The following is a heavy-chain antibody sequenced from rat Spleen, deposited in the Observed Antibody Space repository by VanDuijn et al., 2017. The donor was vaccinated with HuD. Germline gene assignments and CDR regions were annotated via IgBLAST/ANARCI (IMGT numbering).Heavy chain of an antibody. V-gene: IGHV2-1*01. D-gene: IGHD1-12*02. J-gene: IGHJ3*01. Sequence: QVQLKESGPGLVQPSQTLSLTCTVSGFSLTSNSVHWVRQPPGKGLEWMGGIWGNGNTDYSSTLKSRLTISRDTSKSLVFLKMNSLQPEDTGTYYCARHAYDGTYYYGFAYWGQGTLVTVSS. CDR3: ARHAYDGTYYYGFAY. CDR2: IWGNGNT. CDR1: GFSLTSNS.